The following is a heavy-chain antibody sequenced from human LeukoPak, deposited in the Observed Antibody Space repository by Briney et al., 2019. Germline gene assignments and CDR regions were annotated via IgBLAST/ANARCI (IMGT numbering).Heavy chain of an antibody. D-gene: IGHD3-10*01. CDR3: ARDPLPHFYGSGSLDY. V-gene: IGHV1-2*02. J-gene: IGHJ4*02. CDR2: INPNTGDT. Sequence: ASVKVSCKASGYTFTTYYMHWVRQAPGQGLEWMGWINPNTGDTKYAQRFQGRVTMTRDTSISTAYMELSRLRSDDTAVYYCARDPLPHFYGSGSLDYWGQGTLVTVSS. CDR1: GYTFTTYY.